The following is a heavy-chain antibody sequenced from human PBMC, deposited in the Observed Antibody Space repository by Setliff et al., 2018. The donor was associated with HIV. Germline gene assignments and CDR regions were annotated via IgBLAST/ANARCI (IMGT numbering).Heavy chain of an antibody. CDR2: IIPILGSI. Sequence: ASVKVSCKASGGIFSSYALSWVRQAPGQGLGWMGGIIPILGSIDYAQKFQGRLSITADESTGTAYMELSSLRFEDTAMYYCARLSGDNSGQPYYYYMDVWGKGTTVTVSS. D-gene: IGHD3-22*01. V-gene: IGHV1-69*13. CDR3: ARLSGDNSGQPYYYYMDV. J-gene: IGHJ6*03. CDR1: GGIFSSYA.